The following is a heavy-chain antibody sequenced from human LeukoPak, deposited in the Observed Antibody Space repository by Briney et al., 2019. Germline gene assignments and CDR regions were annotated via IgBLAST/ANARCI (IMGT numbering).Heavy chain of an antibody. D-gene: IGHD1-1*01. CDR3: ARLDYNFGTN. V-gene: IGHV4-30-2*01. J-gene: IGHJ4*02. Sequence: SETLSLTCAVSGGSISSGGYSWSWIRQPPGKGLEWIGYIYHSGSTYYNPSLKSRVTISVDRSKNQFSLKLSSVTAADTAVYYCARLDYNFGTNWGQGALVTVSP. CDR1: GGSISSGGYS. CDR2: IYHSGST.